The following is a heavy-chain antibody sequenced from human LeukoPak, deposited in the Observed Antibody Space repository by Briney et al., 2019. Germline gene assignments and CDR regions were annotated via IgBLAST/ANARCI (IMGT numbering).Heavy chain of an antibody. J-gene: IGHJ4*02. V-gene: IGHV4-61*02. Sequence: PSGTLSLTCTVSGDSMSSSSYYWDWIRQPAGKGLEWIGRIYTSGSSNYNPSLKSRVTMSVDTSKNQFSLKLSSVTAADTAVYFCASNGWYSLEYWGQGILVTVSS. D-gene: IGHD6-19*01. CDR2: IYTSGSS. CDR3: ASNGWYSLEY. CDR1: GDSMSSSSYY.